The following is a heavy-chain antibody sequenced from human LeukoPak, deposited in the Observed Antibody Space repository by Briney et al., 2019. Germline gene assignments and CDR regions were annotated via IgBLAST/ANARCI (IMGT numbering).Heavy chain of an antibody. J-gene: IGHJ4*02. CDR2: INTDGSTI. Sequence: GGSLRLSCAASGFTFSDCWMHWVRQAPGKGLEWVSRINTDGSTINYADSVKGRFTISRDNSKNTLYLQMNSLRAEDTAVYYCARHHSGSGSYLGNWGQGTLVIVSS. D-gene: IGHD3-10*01. CDR3: ARHHSGSGSYLGN. CDR1: GFTFSDCW. V-gene: IGHV3-74*01.